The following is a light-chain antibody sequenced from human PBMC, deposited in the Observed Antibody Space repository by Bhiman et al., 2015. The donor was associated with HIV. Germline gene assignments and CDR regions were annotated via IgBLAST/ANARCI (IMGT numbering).Light chain of an antibody. CDR3: ATWDDSLSAHV. V-gene: IGLV1-47*01. J-gene: IGLJ2*01. CDR1: SSNVGTNY. CDR2: RNN. Sequence: QSVLTQPPSASGTPGQRVTISCSGSSSNVGTNYVYWYQHLPGTTPKLLIYRNNERPSGVPDRFSGSKSGTSASLAISGLRSDDKADYYCATWDDSLSAHVFGGGTKLTVL.